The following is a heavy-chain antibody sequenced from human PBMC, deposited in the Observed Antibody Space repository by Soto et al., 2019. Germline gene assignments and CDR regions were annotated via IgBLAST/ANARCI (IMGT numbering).Heavy chain of an antibody. V-gene: IGHV4-61*01. J-gene: IGHJ5*02. CDR3: ARYSGYDFGVLYNWFDP. CDR2: IYYSGST. CDR1: GDSINSDKYY. Sequence: SETLSLTCSVSGDSINSDKYYWGWIRQPPGKGLEWIGNIYYSGSTNYNPSLKSRVTISVDTSKNQFSLKLSSVTAADTAVYYCARYSGYDFGVLYNWFDPWGQGTLVTVSS. D-gene: IGHD5-12*01.